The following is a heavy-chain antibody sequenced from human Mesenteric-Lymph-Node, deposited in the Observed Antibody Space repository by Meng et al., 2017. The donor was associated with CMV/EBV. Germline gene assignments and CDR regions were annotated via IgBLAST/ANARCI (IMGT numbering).Heavy chain of an antibody. CDR3: VRDYDTSGYYSYFDY. CDR1: GFTFRSYW. CDR2: INQDGSEK. Sequence: GESLKISCAASGFTFRSYWMGWVRQAPGKGLEWVANINQDGSEKYYVDSVKGRFTISRDNSKNMLYLQMNSLRAEDTALYYCVRDYDTSGYYSYFDYWGQGTLVTVSS. D-gene: IGHD3-22*01. V-gene: IGHV3-7*01. J-gene: IGHJ4*02.